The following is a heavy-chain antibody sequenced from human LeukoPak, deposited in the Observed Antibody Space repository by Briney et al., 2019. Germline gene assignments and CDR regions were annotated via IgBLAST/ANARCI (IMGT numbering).Heavy chain of an antibody. CDR1: GGSISSGDYY. V-gene: IGHV4-30-4*01. D-gene: IGHD2-2*02. J-gene: IGHJ4*02. CDR3: ASWLVVPAAIDY. CDR2: IYYSGTT. Sequence: SETLSLTCTVSGGSISSGDYYWSWIRQPPGKGLEWIGYIYYSGTTFYNPSLKSRVIISLDTSKNQFSLRLSSVTAADTAVYYCASWLVVPAAIDYWGQRTLVTVSS.